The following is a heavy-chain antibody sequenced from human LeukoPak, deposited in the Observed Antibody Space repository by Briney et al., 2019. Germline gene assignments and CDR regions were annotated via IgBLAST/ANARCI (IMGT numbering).Heavy chain of an antibody. CDR1: GFTFGSFA. J-gene: IGHJ4*02. CDR2: IFGSGGSP. Sequence: RGGSLRLSCEASGFTFGSFAMYWVRQAPGKGLDWIAGIFGSGGSPHYADSVKGRFTISRDNSKKTVYLQINSLRAEDTAVYYCGKTTAGYSSGQKPAWPVDYWGQGTLVTVSS. V-gene: IGHV3-23*01. D-gene: IGHD5-18*01. CDR3: GKTTAGYSSGQKPAWPVDY.